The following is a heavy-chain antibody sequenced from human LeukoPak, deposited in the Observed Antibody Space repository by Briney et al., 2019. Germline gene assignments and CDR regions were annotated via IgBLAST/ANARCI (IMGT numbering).Heavy chain of an antibody. Sequence: GGSLRLSCATSGFTFTSHGFHWVCQAAGKGLEWVAFIRNDGSDTYHANSVKGRFSISRDNSKNTVYLHMNSLRAEDTAVYYCARDRGKDYFDNWGQGTQVTVSS. CDR3: ARDRGKDYFDN. D-gene: IGHD4-23*01. CDR1: GFTFTSHG. CDR2: IRNDGSDT. J-gene: IGHJ4*02. V-gene: IGHV3-30*02.